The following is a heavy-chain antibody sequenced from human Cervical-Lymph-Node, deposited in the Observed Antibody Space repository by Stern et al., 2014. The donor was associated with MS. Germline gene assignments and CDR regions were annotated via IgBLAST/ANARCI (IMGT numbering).Heavy chain of an antibody. J-gene: IGHJ6*02. CDR3: ARMSTVTTPYGMDV. Sequence: QVTLRESGPALVKTTQTLTVTCTFSGFSLSTSGMCVSWIRQPPGKALEWLTRIDWDDDKFYSPSLKTRLTISKDTSKNQVVLTMTNMDPVDTATYYCARMSTVTTPYGMDVWGQGTTVTVSS. V-gene: IGHV2-70*17. CDR1: GFSLSTSGMC. CDR2: IDWDDDK. D-gene: IGHD4-17*01.